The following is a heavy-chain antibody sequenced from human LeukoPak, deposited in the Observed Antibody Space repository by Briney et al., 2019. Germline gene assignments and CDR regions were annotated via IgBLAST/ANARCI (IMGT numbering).Heavy chain of an antibody. J-gene: IGHJ4*02. CDR1: GFTFGDYA. Sequence: GGSLRLSCTASGFTFGDYAMSWIRQAPGKGLGWVGFIRSKAYGETADYAASVKGRFTISRDDSKAIAYLQMDSLKTEDTAVYHCTRDRGAYNLYDYWGQGTLVTVSS. CDR3: TRDRGAYNLYDY. CDR2: IRSKAYGETA. V-gene: IGHV3-49*03. D-gene: IGHD1-1*01.